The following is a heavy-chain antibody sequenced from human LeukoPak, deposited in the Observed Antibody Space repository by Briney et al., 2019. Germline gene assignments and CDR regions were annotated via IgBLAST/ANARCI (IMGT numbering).Heavy chain of an antibody. CDR1: GFIVNTNY. J-gene: IGHJ4*02. CDR3: ARDGWNDGGTFDY. Sequence: GGSLRLSCAASGFIVNTNYMNWVRQAPGKGLEWVSVVYADGATYYADSVKGRFTVSRDNSKNTLYLQMNSLRAEDTAVYYCARDGWNDGGTFDYWGQGTLVTVSS. D-gene: IGHD1-1*01. CDR2: VYADGAT. V-gene: IGHV3-53*05.